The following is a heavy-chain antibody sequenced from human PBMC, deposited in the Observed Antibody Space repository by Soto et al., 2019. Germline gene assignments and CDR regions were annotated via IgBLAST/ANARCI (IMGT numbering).Heavy chain of an antibody. Sequence: ASVKVSCKASGYTFTGYYMHWVRQAPGQGLEWMGWINPNSGGTNYAQKFQGRVTMTRDTSISTAYMELSRLRSDDTAVYYCARVKVAMATIEDYWGQGTLVTVSS. V-gene: IGHV1-2*02. CDR1: GYTFTGYY. CDR2: INPNSGGT. J-gene: IGHJ4*02. D-gene: IGHD5-12*01. CDR3: ARVKVAMATIEDY.